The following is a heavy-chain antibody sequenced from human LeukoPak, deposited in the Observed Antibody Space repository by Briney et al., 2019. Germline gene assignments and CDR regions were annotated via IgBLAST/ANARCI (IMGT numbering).Heavy chain of an antibody. Sequence: SETLSLTCGVSGYSISSGYYWGWIRQPPGKGLEWIGSIHHSGSTYYNPSLKSRVTILVDTSKNQFSLKLTSVTAADAAVFYCARLAMMSSQVKTDIGGQGTMVTVSS. V-gene: IGHV4-38-2*01. D-gene: IGHD3-16*01. CDR3: ARLAMMSSQVKTDI. J-gene: IGHJ3*02. CDR2: IHHSGST. CDR1: GYSISSGYY.